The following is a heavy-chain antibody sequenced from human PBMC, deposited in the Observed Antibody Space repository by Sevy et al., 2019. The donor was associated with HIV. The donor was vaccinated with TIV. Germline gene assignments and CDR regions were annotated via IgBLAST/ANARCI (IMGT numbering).Heavy chain of an antibody. J-gene: IGHJ6*02. D-gene: IGHD3-3*01. Sequence: ASVKVSCKVSGYTLTKLPMHWVRQAPGKGLEWMGSFDPEDGETIYAQRFQGRVTMTEDTSTDTAYMELSSLRSEDTAVYYCATLDFWSENPFYGTDVWGQGTTVTVSS. CDR1: GYTLTKLP. CDR3: ATLDFWSENPFYGTDV. CDR2: FDPEDGET. V-gene: IGHV1-24*01.